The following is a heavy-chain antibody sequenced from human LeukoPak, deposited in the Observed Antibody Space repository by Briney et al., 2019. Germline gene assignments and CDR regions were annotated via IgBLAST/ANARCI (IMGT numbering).Heavy chain of an antibody. D-gene: IGHD3-3*01. CDR2: INPNTGGT. J-gene: IGHJ4*02. Sequence: GASVKVSCKASGYTFTGYYMHWVRQAPGQGLEWMGWINPNTGGTNYAQKFQGGVTMTRDTSISTVYMELRRLRSDDTAVYYCARDMYDFLSAAYYFDYWGQGTLVTVSS. V-gene: IGHV1-2*02. CDR3: ARDMYDFLSAAYYFDY. CDR1: GYTFTGYY.